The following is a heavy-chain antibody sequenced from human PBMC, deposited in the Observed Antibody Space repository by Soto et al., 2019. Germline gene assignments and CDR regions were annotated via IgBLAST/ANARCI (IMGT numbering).Heavy chain of an antibody. Sequence: GGSLSLSCAASGFTFGAYSMNWVRQAPGKGLEWISYISSLSSPRYYAESVEGRFIISRNNAKNSLYLQMNSLRDEDTAVYFCVREDILGARSFDYWGQGTRVTVSS. D-gene: IGHD1-26*01. CDR1: GFTFGAYS. CDR3: VREDILGARSFDY. V-gene: IGHV3-48*02. CDR2: ISSLSSPR. J-gene: IGHJ4*02.